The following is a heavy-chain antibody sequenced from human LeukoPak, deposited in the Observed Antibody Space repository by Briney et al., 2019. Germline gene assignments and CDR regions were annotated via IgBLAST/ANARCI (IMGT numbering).Heavy chain of an antibody. D-gene: IGHD2-15*01. V-gene: IGHV4-61*01. CDR3: ARAGYCSGGSCFRVYYFDC. J-gene: IGHJ4*02. CDR1: GGSVTGGTYY. CDR2: LYYSGST. Sequence: LETLSLTCTVSGGSVTGGTYYWSWIRQPPGKGLEWIGYLYYSGSTNFNPSLKSRVTISVDTSKNQFSLKLSSVTAADTAVYYCARAGYCSGGSCFRVYYFDCWGQGGLVSVSS.